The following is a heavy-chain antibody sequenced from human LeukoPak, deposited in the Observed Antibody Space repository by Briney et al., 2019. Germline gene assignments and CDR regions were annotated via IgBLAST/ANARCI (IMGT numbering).Heavy chain of an antibody. CDR2: FDPEDGET. Sequence: ASVKVSCKASGYTFTGYYMHWVRQAPGQGLEWMGGFDPEDGETIYAQKFQGRVTMTEDTSTDTAYMELSSLRSEDTAVYYCATVYPDQDILTGYYPLDWGQGTLVTVSS. D-gene: IGHD3-9*01. CDR3: ATVYPDQDILTGYYPLD. CDR1: GYTFTGYY. V-gene: IGHV1-24*01. J-gene: IGHJ4*02.